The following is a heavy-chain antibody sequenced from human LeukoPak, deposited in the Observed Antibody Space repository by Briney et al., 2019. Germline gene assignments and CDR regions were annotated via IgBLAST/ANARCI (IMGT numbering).Heavy chain of an antibody. J-gene: IGHJ6*03. CDR2: INPNSGGT. V-gene: IGHV1-2*02. CDR1: GYTFTGYY. Sequence: GASVKVSCKASGYTFTGYYMHWVRQAPGQGLEWMGWINPNSGGTNYAQKFQGRVTMTRDTSISTAYMELSRLRSDDTAVYYCARDTPPDYYYYYMDVWGKGTTVTVSS. CDR3: ARDTPPDYYYYYMDV.